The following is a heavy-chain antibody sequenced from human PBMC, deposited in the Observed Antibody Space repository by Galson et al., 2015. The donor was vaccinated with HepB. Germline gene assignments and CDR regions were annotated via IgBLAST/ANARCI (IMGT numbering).Heavy chain of an antibody. CDR1: GYTLTELS. V-gene: IGHV1-24*01. Sequence: SVKVSCKVSGYTLTELSMHWVRQAPGKGLEWMGGFDPEDSETIYAQKFQGRVTMTEDTSTDTAYMELSSLRSEDTAVYYCATIPHEITFGEGWYFDLWGRGTLVTVSS. D-gene: IGHD3-16*01. CDR2: FDPEDSET. J-gene: IGHJ2*01. CDR3: ATIPHEITFGEGWYFDL.